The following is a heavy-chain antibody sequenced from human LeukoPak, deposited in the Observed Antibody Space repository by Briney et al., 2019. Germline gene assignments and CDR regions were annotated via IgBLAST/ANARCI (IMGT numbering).Heavy chain of an antibody. J-gene: IGHJ3*02. V-gene: IGHV3-66*01. CDR2: IYSGGSA. CDR3: ARGLVTTGTDAFDI. CDR1: GFTVSNNY. Sequence: GGSLRLSCAASGFTVSNNYMNWVRQAPGKGLEWVSIIYSGGSAYYPDSVKGRFTISRHNSKNTLYLQMNSLKAEDTAVYYCARGLVTTGTDAFDIWGQGTMVIVSS. D-gene: IGHD4-17*01.